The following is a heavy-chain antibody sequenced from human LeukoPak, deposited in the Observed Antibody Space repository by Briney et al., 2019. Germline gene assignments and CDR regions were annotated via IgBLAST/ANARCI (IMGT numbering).Heavy chain of an antibody. CDR1: GGSISSYY. Sequence: SDTLSLTCTVSGGSISSYYWSWIRQPAGKGLEWIGRIYTSGSTNYSPSLKSRVTMSVDTSKNQFSLKLSSVTAADTAVYYCARENYDFWSGAPHFDYWGQGTLVTVSS. J-gene: IGHJ4*02. CDR2: IYTSGST. V-gene: IGHV4-4*07. D-gene: IGHD3-3*01. CDR3: ARENYDFWSGAPHFDY.